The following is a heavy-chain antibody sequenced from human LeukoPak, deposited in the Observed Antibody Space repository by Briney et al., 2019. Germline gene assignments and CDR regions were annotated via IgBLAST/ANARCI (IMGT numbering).Heavy chain of an antibody. CDR1: GFTFRSYP. J-gene: IGHJ4*02. Sequence: GGSLRLSCTASGFTFRSYPMHWVRQAPGKGLEWVAVISDDGSNRYHADSVKGRFAISRDNSKNTLYMEMSSLTIDDTAVYYCARNKEGKSLDYWGQGTLVTVSS. CDR3: ARNKEGKSLDY. V-gene: IGHV3-30*09. CDR2: ISDDGSNR.